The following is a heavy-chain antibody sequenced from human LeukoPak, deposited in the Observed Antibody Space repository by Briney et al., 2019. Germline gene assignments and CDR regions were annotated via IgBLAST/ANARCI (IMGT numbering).Heavy chain of an antibody. CDR1: GFTFSSYA. D-gene: IGHD3-16*02. CDR3: AKRDDYIWGSYRYTEGFYFDY. Sequence: GGSLRLSCAASGFTFSSYAMSWVRQAPGKGLEWVSAISGSGGSTYYADSVKGRFTISRDNSKNTLYLQMNSLRAEDTAVYYCAKRDDYIWGSYRYTEGFYFDYWGQGTLVTVSP. V-gene: IGHV3-23*01. CDR2: ISGSGGST. J-gene: IGHJ4*02.